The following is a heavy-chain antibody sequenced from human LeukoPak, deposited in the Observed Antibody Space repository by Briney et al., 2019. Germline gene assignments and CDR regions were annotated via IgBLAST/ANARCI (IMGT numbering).Heavy chain of an antibody. J-gene: IGHJ4*02. Sequence: GGSLRLSCAVSGFTFSSSWMHWVRQAPGKGLVWVSHIKTDGSTTAYADSVKGRFTISRDNSKSTLCLQMNSLRAEDTAVYYCAKQLGYCSDGSCYFPYWGQGTLVTVSS. CDR2: IKTDGSTT. D-gene: IGHD2-15*01. CDR1: GFTFSSSW. CDR3: AKQLGYCSDGSCYFPY. V-gene: IGHV3-74*01.